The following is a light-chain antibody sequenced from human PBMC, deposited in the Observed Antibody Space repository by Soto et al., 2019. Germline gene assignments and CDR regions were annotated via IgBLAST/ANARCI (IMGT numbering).Light chain of an antibody. CDR3: QQYHNWPPQYT. Sequence: EIVMTQSPASLSVSPGEGATLSCRARQTVASNLAWYQQKPGQVPRLLIHGASTRATGVPARFSGSGSGTDFTLTISSLQSEDFAVYYCQQYHNWPPQYTFGQGTKLQIK. V-gene: IGKV3-15*01. CDR1: QTVASN. J-gene: IGKJ2*01. CDR2: GAS.